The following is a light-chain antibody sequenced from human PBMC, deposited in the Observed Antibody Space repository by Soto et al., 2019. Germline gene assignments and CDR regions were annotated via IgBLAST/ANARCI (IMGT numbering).Light chain of an antibody. CDR3: QVWDSFSYVV. CDR1: KLGDKY. V-gene: IGLV3-1*01. J-gene: IGLJ2*01. Sequence: SYELTQSPSVSVSPGQTASITCSGDKLGDKYVCWYQQKPGQSPVLVIYEDSKRPSGIPERFSGSNSGNTATLTISGTQAMDEADYYCQVWDSFSYVVFGGGTKLTVL. CDR2: EDS.